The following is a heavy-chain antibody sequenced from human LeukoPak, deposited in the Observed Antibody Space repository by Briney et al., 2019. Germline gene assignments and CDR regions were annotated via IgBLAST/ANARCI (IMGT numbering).Heavy chain of an antibody. CDR2: IYYSGST. V-gene: IGHV4-39*07. Sequence: SETLSLTCTVSGGSISSSSYYWGWIRQTPGKGLEWIGSIYYSGSTNYNPSLKSRVTISVDTSKNQFSLKLSSVTAADTAVYYCARGGYYYDSSGPRDFDYWGQGTLVTVSS. CDR1: GGSISSSSYY. J-gene: IGHJ4*02. D-gene: IGHD3-22*01. CDR3: ARGGYYYDSSGPRDFDY.